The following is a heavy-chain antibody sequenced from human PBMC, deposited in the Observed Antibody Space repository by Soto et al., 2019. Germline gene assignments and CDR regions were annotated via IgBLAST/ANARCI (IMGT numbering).Heavy chain of an antibody. V-gene: IGHV3-30*18. CDR3: AKGEIQLWFLN. D-gene: IGHD5-18*01. CDR2: ISYDGSNK. CDR1: GFTFSSYG. J-gene: IGHJ4*02. Sequence: GGSLRLSCAASGFTFSSYGMHWVRQAPGKGLEWVAVISYDGSNKYYADSVKGRFTISRDNSKNTLYLQMNSLRAEDTAVYYCAKGEIQLWFLNWGQGTLVTVSS.